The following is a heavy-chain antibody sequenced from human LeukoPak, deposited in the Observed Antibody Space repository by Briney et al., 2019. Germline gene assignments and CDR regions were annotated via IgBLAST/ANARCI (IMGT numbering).Heavy chain of an antibody. Sequence: ASVKVSCKASGYTFTGYYMHWVRQAPGQGREWMGWINPNSGGTNYAQKFQGRVTMTRDTSISTAYMELSRLRSDDTAVYYCARVWSGWPPGGMDVWGQGTTVTVSS. CDR3: ARVWSGWPPGGMDV. V-gene: IGHV1-2*02. J-gene: IGHJ6*02. CDR2: INPNSGGT. D-gene: IGHD6-19*01. CDR1: GYTFTGYY.